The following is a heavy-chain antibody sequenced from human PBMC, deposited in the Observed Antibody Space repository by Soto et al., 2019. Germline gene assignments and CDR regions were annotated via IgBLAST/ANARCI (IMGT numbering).Heavy chain of an antibody. CDR1: GYTFTGYY. V-gene: IGHV1-2*04. CDR2: INPNSGGT. CDR3: ARSSGPVVPAAVGSGYYYMDV. D-gene: IGHD2-2*01. Sequence: GASVKVSCKASGYTFTGYYMHWVRQAPGQGLEWMGWINPNSGGTNYAQKFQGWVTMTRDTSISTAYMELSRLRSDDTAVYYCARSSGPVVPAAVGSGYYYMDVWGKGTTVTVSS. J-gene: IGHJ6*03.